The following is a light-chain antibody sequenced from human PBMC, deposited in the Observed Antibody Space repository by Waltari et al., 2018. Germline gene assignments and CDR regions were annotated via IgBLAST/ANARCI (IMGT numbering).Light chain of an antibody. CDR1: SSNIGGNY. J-gene: IGLJ3*02. V-gene: IGLV1-47*01. Sequence: QSVLTQPPSASGTPGQRVTISCSGSSSNIGGNYAYWYHQFPGTAPKLLMYRNNQRPSGVPDRFSGSKSGTSASLAISGLRSEDEGDYYCAAWDDSLNSWVFGGGTKLTVL. CDR3: AAWDDSLNSWV. CDR2: RNN.